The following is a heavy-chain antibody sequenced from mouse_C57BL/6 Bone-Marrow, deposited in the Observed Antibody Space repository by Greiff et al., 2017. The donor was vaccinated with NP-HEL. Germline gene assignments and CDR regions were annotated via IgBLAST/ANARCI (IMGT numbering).Heavy chain of an antibody. D-gene: IGHD1-1*01. J-gene: IGHJ4*01. V-gene: IGHV14-4*01. CDR3: TFYYYGSRYYAMDY. CDR2: IDPENGDT. Sequence: EVMLVESGAELVRPGASVKLSCTASGFNIKDDYMHWVKQRPEQGLEWIGWIDPENGDTEYASKFQGKATITADTSSNTAYLQLSSLTSEDTAVYYCTFYYYGSRYYAMDYWGQGTSVTVSS. CDR1: GFNIKDDY.